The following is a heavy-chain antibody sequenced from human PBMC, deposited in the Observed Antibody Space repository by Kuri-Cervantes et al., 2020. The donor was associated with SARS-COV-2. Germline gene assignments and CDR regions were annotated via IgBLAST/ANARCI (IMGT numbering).Heavy chain of an antibody. CDR3: ASRSASLTELYYFDY. D-gene: IGHD1-20*01. V-gene: IGHV4-59*08. J-gene: IGHJ4*02. CDR2: IYYSGST. CDR1: GGSISSYY. Sequence: SETLSLTCTVSGGSISSYYWSWIRQPPGKGLEWNGYIYYSGSTNYNPSLKSRFTISVDTSKNQFSLKLSSVTAADTAVYYCASRSASLTELYYFDYWGQGTLVTVSS.